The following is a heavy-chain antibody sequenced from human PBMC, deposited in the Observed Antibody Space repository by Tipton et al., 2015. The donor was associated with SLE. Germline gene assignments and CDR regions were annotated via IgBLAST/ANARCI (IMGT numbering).Heavy chain of an antibody. CDR3: ARAHPTYYYDSSGFLDY. V-gene: IGHV3-13*04. D-gene: IGHD3-22*01. CDR1: GFTFSSYD. CDR2: IGTAGDT. Sequence: SLRLSCAASGFTFSSYDMHWVRQATGKGLEWVSAIGTAGDTYYPGSVKGRFTISRDNAKNSLYLQMNSLRAEDTAVYYCARAHPTYYYDSSGFLDYWGQGTLVTVSS. J-gene: IGHJ4*02.